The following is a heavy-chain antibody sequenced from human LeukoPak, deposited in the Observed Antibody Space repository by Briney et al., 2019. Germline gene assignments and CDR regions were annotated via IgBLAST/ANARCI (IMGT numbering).Heavy chain of an antibody. CDR3: ARPMVRGAPHKYWHFDL. V-gene: IGHV4-34*01. CDR2: VNHLGST. CDR1: GGSFSGFY. J-gene: IGHJ2*01. D-gene: IGHD3-10*01. Sequence: SEPLSLTCAVYGGSFSGFYWTWIRQPPGKVLEWIGDVNHLGSTNSNPSLKSRVTISVQTSRNQVSLNLISVTAADTAVYYCARPMVRGAPHKYWHFDLWGRGTLVTVSS.